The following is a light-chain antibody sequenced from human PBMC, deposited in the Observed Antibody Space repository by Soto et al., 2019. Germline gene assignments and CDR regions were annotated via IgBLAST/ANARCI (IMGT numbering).Light chain of an antibody. V-gene: IGKV1-6*01. J-gene: IGKJ1*01. CDR3: LQDDSYPRT. CDR2: TAS. CDR1: QAIRND. Sequence: AIQMTQSPSSLSASVGDRVIITCRASQAIRNDLGWYQQKPGKAPKLLIYTASTLQSGVPSRFSDSGSGADFTLTIRSRQPEDSATYYCLQDDSYPRTFGQGTKVAIK.